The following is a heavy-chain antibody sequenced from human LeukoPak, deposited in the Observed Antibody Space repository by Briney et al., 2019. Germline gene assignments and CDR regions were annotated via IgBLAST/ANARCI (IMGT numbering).Heavy chain of an antibody. CDR1: GYTFTSYD. D-gene: IGHD2-2*01. V-gene: IGHV1-8*03. CDR2: MNSNSGNT. CDR3: ARARSSSEYQLLYYYYYMDV. Sequence: ASVKVSCKASGYTFTSYDINWVRQATGQGLEWMGWMNSNSGNTGYAQKFQGRVTITRNTSISTAYMELSSLRSEDTAVYYCARARSSSEYQLLYYYYYMDVWGKGTTVTVSS. J-gene: IGHJ6*03.